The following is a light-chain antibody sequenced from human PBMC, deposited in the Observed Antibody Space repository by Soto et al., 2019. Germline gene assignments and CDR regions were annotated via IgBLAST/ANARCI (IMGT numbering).Light chain of an antibody. Sequence: DIQMTQSPSTLSASVGDRVTITCRASQSIGRFLAWYQHQPGKAPKLLIYDASTLENGVPSRFSGTGSGTEFTFSITSLQPEDFGTYYCQQCYMGWTFGQGTKV. J-gene: IGKJ1*01. CDR1: QSIGRF. CDR2: DAS. CDR3: QQCYMGWT. V-gene: IGKV1-5*01.